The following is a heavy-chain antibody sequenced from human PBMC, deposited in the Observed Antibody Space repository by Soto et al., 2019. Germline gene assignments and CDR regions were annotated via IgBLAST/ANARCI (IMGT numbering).Heavy chain of an antibody. CDR3: AKATATGGRAFDI. CDR2: IYSGGST. Sequence: GGSLRLSCAASGFTVSSNYMSWVRQAPGKGLEWVSVIYSGGSTYYADSVKGRFTISRDNSKNTLYLQMNSLRAEDTAVYYCAKATATGGRAFDICGQGTMVTVSS. CDR1: GFTVSSNY. D-gene: IGHD2-8*02. J-gene: IGHJ3*02. V-gene: IGHV3-53*01.